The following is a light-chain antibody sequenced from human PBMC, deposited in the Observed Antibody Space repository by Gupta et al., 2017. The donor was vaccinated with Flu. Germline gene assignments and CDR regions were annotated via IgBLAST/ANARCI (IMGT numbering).Light chain of an antibody. V-gene: IGKV2-28*01. Sequence: IVMTQSPLSLPVTPGEPASISCKSSQSLLLSDGYDYLAWFLQKPGQSPHLLIHMGSSRASEVPDRFSGSGSGTNFTLKLSRVEAEDVGVYYCMQALQTPYTFGQGTKLDIK. CDR1: QSLLLSDGYDY. J-gene: IGKJ2*01. CDR3: MQALQTPYT. CDR2: MGS.